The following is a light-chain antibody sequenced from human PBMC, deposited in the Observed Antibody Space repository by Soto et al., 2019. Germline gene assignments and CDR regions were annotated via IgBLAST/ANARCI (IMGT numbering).Light chain of an antibody. J-gene: IGLJ2*01. CDR3: SSCAGRNNLV. V-gene: IGLV2-8*01. CDR1: SSDVGACNY. Sequence: QSALTQPPSASGSPGQSVTISCTGTSSDVGACNYVSWFQQHPGKAPKLMIYEVSKRPSVVPDRFSGSKSGSTASLIVSGLQAEDEADYYCSSCAGRNNLVFGGGTQLTVL. CDR2: EVS.